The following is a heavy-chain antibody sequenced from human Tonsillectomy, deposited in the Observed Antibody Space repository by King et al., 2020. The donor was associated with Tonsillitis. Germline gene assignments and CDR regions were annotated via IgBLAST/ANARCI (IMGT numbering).Heavy chain of an antibody. J-gene: IGHJ4*02. CDR2: ISGSGGST. D-gene: IGHD3-22*01. CDR3: ANLQTDYYDGSALGTGFDY. V-gene: IGHV3-23*04. Sequence: VQLVESGGGLVQPGGSLRLSCAASGFTFSSYAMSWVRQAPGKGLEWVSAISGSGGSTYYADSVKGRFTISRDNSKNTLYLQMNSLRAEDTAVYYCANLQTDYYDGSALGTGFDYWGQGTLVTVSS. CDR1: GFTFSSYA.